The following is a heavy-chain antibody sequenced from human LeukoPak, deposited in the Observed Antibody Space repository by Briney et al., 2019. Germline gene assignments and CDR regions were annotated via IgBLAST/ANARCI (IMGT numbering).Heavy chain of an antibody. D-gene: IGHD3-10*01. Sequence: ASVKLSCKASVYTFTSYGISWVRQAPGQGLEWMGWISAYNGNTNYAQKLQGRVTMTTDTSTSTAYMELRSLRSDDTAVYYCARDPSDRRSDAFDIWGQGTMVTVSS. CDR3: ARDPSDRRSDAFDI. CDR2: ISAYNGNT. V-gene: IGHV1-18*01. J-gene: IGHJ3*02. CDR1: VYTFTSYG.